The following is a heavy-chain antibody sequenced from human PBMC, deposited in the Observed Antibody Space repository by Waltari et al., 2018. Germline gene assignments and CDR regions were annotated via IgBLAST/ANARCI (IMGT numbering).Heavy chain of an antibody. V-gene: IGHV5-51*03. J-gene: IGHJ6*02. Sequence: EEQLVQSGAEVKKPGESLKISCKGSGFTFNSYWLAWVRQLPGQGLEWMGIIYTGDSDIRYSPSFEGQVSISVDKSINTAYLQWRSLKASDTGIYYCARRGSGWKTPQYYYAMDVWGQGTTVTVSS. CDR3: ARRGSGWKTPQYYYAMDV. CDR2: IYTGDSDI. CDR1: GFTFNSYW. D-gene: IGHD6-25*01.